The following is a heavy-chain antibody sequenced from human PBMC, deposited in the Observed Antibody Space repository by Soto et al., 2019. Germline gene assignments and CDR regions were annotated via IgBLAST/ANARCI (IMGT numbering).Heavy chain of an antibody. CDR2: IHHSGNT. CDR3: ARQVAVTSYYFDY. V-gene: IGHV4-30-2*01. J-gene: IGHJ4*02. CDR1: GDFMNSADHS. Sequence: SETLSLTCAVSGDFMNSADHSWAWIRQPPGKGLEWIGYIHHSGNTYSNPALRSRLTMSVDRSKNQFSLKLTSVTATDTAIYYCARQVAVTSYYFDYWGPGTLVTVS. D-gene: IGHD5-12*01.